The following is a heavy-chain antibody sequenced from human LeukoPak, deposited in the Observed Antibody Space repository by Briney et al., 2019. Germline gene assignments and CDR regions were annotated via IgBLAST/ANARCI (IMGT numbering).Heavy chain of an antibody. CDR1: GGTLSSCA. D-gene: IGHD5-12*01. V-gene: IGHV1-69*04. Sequence: GASVKVSCKASGGTLSSCAISWVRQAPGQGLEWMGRIIPIFGIANYAQKFQGRVTITADKSTSTAYMELSSLRSEDTAVYYCARELYSGYEYYFDYWGQGTLVTVSS. J-gene: IGHJ4*02. CDR2: IIPIFGIA. CDR3: ARELYSGYEYYFDY.